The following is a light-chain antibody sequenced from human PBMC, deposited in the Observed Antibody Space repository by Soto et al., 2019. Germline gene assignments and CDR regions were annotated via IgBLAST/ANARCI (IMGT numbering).Light chain of an antibody. V-gene: IGLV1-40*01. J-gene: IGLJ1*01. CDR3: CSYAGSYTHV. CDR2: GNG. CDR1: SSSIGAGYE. Sequence: QSALTQPPSVSGAPGQRVTISCSGTSSSIGAGYEVHWYHQLPGTAPKLVVSGNGNRPSGVPDRLSASKSGTSASLAITGLQAEDEADYYCCSYAGSYTHVFGTGTKVTVL.